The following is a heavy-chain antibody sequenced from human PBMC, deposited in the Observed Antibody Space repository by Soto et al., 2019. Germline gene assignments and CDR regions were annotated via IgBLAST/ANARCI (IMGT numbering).Heavy chain of an antibody. J-gene: IGHJ5*02. Sequence: ASVKVSFKACGYTFTSYAMHWVRQAPGQRLEWMGWINAGNGNTKYSQKFQGRVTITRDTSASTAYMELSSLRSEDTAVYYCARGRIVVVSNWFDPWGQGTLVTVSS. D-gene: IGHD3-22*01. V-gene: IGHV1-3*01. CDR3: ARGRIVVVSNWFDP. CDR2: INAGNGNT. CDR1: GYTFTSYA.